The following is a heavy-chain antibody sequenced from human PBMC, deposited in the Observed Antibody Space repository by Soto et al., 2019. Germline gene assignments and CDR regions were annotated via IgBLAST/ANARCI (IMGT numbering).Heavy chain of an antibody. CDR3: ARDLGYYYYGMDV. J-gene: IGHJ6*02. V-gene: IGHV3-33*01. CDR2: IWYDGSNK. Sequence: WGSLRLSCAASGFTCSSYVMHWVRQAPGKGLEWVAVIWYDGSNKYYADSVKGRFTISRDNSKNTLYLQMNSLRAEDTAVYYCARDLGYYYYGMDVWGQGTTVTVSS. D-gene: IGHD7-27*01. CDR1: GFTCSSYV.